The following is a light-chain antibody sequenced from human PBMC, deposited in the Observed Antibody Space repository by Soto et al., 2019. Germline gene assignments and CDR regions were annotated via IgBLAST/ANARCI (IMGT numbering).Light chain of an antibody. CDR1: SIDVGGYNY. CDR2: EVS. CDR3: SSYAGSNNV. Sequence: QSALTQPPSASGSPGQSVTISCTGASIDVGGYNYVSWYQQHPGKAPKLMIYEVSKRPSGVPDRFSGSKSGNTASLTVSGLQAEYEADYYCSSYAGSNNVFGTGTNVTVL. V-gene: IGLV2-8*01. J-gene: IGLJ1*01.